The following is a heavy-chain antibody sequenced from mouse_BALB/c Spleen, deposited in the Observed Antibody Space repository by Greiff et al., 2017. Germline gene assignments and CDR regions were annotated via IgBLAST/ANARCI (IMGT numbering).Heavy chain of an antibody. J-gene: IGHJ4*01. CDR3: AREVRREDYAMDY. Sequence: DVKLVESGGGLVQPGGSRKLSCAASGFTFSSFGMHWVRQAPEKGLEWVAYISSGSSTIYYADTVKGRFTISRDNPKNTLFLQMTSLRSEDTAMYYCAREVRREDYAMDYWGQGTSVTVSS. CDR2: ISSGSSTI. CDR1: GFTFSSFG. D-gene: IGHD2-14*01. V-gene: IGHV5-17*02.